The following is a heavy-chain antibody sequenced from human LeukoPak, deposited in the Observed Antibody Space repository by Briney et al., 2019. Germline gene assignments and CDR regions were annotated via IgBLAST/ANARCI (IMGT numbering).Heavy chain of an antibody. J-gene: IGHJ5*02. Sequence: PGGSLRLSCAASGFTFSSYSMNWIRQPPGKGLEWVGYIYYSGSINYNPSLKSRVTISVDTSKNQFSLKLSSVTAADTAVYYCARGASSGYTSTGGWFDPWGQGTLVTVSS. V-gene: IGHV4-59*12. CDR2: IYYSGSI. D-gene: IGHD3-22*01. CDR1: GFTFSSYS. CDR3: ARGASSGYTSTGGWFDP.